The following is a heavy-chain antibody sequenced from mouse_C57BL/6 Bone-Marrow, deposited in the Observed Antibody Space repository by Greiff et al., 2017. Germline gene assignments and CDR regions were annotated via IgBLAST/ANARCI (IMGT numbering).Heavy chain of an antibody. CDR1: GYTFTSYG. V-gene: IGHV1-81*01. J-gene: IGHJ2*01. D-gene: IGHD1-1*01. Sequence: QVQLKESGAELARPGASVKLSCKASGYTFTSYGISWVKQRTGQGLEWIGEIYPRSGNTYYNEKFKGKATLTADKYSSAAYMALRSLTSEDSAVYFGASLYYYGSRLYYFDYWGQGTTLTVSS. CDR2: IYPRSGNT. CDR3: ASLYYYGSRLYYFDY.